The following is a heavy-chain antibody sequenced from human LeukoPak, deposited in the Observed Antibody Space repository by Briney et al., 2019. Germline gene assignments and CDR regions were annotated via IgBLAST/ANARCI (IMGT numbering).Heavy chain of an antibody. J-gene: IGHJ6*02. CDR3: ARSTSDRYYYYYYGMDV. CDR1: GFTFSDYT. D-gene: IGHD2-2*01. CDR2: ISTSSSTI. Sequence: GGSLRLACEVSGFTFSDYTMTWVRQAPGKGLEWVSYISTSSSTIYYADSVKGRFTISRDNAKNSLYLQMNSLRAEDTAVYYCARSTSDRYYYYYYGMDVWGQGTTVTVSS. V-gene: IGHV3-48*04.